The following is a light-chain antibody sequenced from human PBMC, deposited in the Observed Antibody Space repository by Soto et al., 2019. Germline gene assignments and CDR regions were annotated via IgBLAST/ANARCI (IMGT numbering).Light chain of an antibody. Sequence: EIVLTQSPATLSLSPGERATLSCRASQSVSSYFAWYQQKPGQAPRLLIYDASNRATGIPARFSGSGSGTDFTLTISSLEPEDVAVYYCQQRSNWPVTFGQGTRVEIK. CDR3: QQRSNWPVT. V-gene: IGKV3-11*01. CDR2: DAS. J-gene: IGKJ1*01. CDR1: QSVSSY.